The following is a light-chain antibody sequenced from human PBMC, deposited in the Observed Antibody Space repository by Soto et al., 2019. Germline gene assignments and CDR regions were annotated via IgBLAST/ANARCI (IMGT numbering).Light chain of an antibody. V-gene: IGKV3D-20*02. CDR3: QQRSNWPSIT. CDR1: QTISGNY. CDR2: GAS. J-gene: IGKJ5*01. Sequence: ILLTQSPGTLSLSPGERATLSCRASQTISGNYLAWYQQKPGQAPRLLIYGASNRATGIPDRFSGSGSGTDFTLTISSLEPEDFAVYYCQQRSNWPSITFGQGTRLEIK.